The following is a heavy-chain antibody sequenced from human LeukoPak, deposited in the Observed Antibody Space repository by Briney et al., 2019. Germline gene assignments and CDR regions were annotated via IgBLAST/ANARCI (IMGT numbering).Heavy chain of an antibody. Sequence: GSLRLSCAASGFTFSSYWMSWVRQAPGKGLEWIGRIPSSGSTNYNPSLKSRVTISVDTSKNQFPLKLNSVTAADTAVYYCATRRYDYVWGSYRYTLAEDYWGQGTLVTVSS. CDR2: IPSSGST. D-gene: IGHD3-16*02. CDR3: ATRRYDYVWGSYRYTLAEDY. V-gene: IGHV4-4*08. CDR1: GFTFSSYW. J-gene: IGHJ4*02.